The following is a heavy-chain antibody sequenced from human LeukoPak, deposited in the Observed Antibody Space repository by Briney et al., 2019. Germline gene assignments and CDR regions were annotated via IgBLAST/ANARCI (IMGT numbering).Heavy chain of an antibody. CDR3: ARGELLWFGELFVAPRYYYGMDV. CDR1: GFTFSSYA. V-gene: IGHV3-30-3*01. Sequence: GGSLRLSCAASGFTFSSYAMHWVRQAPGKGLEWVAVISYDGSNKYYAGSVKGRFTISRDNSKNTLYLQMNSLRAEDTAVYYCARGELLWFGELFVAPRYYYGMDVWGQGTTVTVSS. CDR2: ISYDGSNK. J-gene: IGHJ6*02. D-gene: IGHD3-10*01.